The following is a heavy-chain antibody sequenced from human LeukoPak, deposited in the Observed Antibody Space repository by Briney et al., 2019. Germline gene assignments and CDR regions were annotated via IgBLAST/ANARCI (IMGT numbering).Heavy chain of an antibody. J-gene: IGHJ6*02. V-gene: IGHV4-59*01. Sequence: PSETLSLTCTVSGGSISYYYWSWIRQSSGKGLEWIGYIYYSGTTNYNPSLKSRVTISVDTSKNQFSLRLRSVTAADTAVYYCAREDPQTTVPEGMDVWGQGTTVTVSS. D-gene: IGHD4-17*01. CDR1: GGSISYYY. CDR3: AREDPQTTVPEGMDV. CDR2: IYYSGTT.